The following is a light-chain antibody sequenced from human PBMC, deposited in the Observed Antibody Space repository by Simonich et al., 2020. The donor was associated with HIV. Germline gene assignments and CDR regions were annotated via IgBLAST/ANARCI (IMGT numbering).Light chain of an antibody. J-gene: IGKJ5*01. CDR1: QSVSNY. CDR2: DAS. CDR3: QQRSNWIT. Sequence: EIVLTQSPAILSLSPGERHTLSCRASQSVSNYLAWYQQTPGKAPRLLIYDASKRATGIPARFSGSGSGTDFTLTISSLEAEDFAVYYCQQRSNWITFGQGTRLEIK. V-gene: IGKV3-11*01.